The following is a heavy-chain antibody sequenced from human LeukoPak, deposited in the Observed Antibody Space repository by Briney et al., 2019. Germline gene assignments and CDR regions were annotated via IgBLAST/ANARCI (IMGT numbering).Heavy chain of an antibody. CDR1: GFTFSSYS. Sequence: GGSLRLSCAASGFTFSSYSMTWVRQAPGKGLEWVSYISSSSSTIYYADSVKGRFTISRDNAKNSLYLQMNSLRAEDTAVYYCARAHSSSSNNYYYGMDVWGQGTTVTVSS. J-gene: IGHJ6*02. CDR3: ARAHSSSSNNYYYGMDV. D-gene: IGHD6-6*01. V-gene: IGHV3-48*01. CDR2: ISSSSSTI.